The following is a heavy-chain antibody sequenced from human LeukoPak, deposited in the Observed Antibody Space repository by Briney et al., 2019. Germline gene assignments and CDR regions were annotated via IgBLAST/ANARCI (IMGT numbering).Heavy chain of an antibody. J-gene: IGHJ6*02. V-gene: IGHV4-31*03. CDR2: IYYSGST. CDR3: ARDAEYYYGSGSYSSGIDV. D-gene: IGHD3-10*01. CDR1: GGSISSAGYY. Sequence: PSQTLSLTCTVSGGSISSAGYYWSWIRQHPGKGLEWIGYIYYSGSTYYNPSLKSRVTISADTSKNQFSLKLSSVTAADTAVYYCARDAEYYYGSGSYSSGIDVWAKGPRSPSP.